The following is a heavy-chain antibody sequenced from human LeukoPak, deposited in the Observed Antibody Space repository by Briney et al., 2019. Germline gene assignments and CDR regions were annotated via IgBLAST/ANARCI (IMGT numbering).Heavy chain of an antibody. D-gene: IGHD6-13*01. V-gene: IGHV5-51*01. CDR1: GYSFTSYW. CDR3: ARLAEAAAGTYPYYYGMDV. J-gene: IGHJ6*02. CDR2: IYPGDSDT. Sequence: GESLKISCKGSGYSFTSYWIGWVRQMPGKGLEWMGIIYPGDSDTRYSPSFQGQVAISADKSISTAYLQWSSLKASDTAMYYCARLAEAAAGTYPYYYGMDVWGHGTTVTVSS.